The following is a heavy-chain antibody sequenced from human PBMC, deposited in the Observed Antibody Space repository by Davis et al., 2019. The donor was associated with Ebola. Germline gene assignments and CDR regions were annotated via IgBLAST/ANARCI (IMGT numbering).Heavy chain of an antibody. CDR2: ISSSSSTI. J-gene: IGHJ6*03. D-gene: IGHD6-13*01. V-gene: IGHV3-48*03. Sequence: GESLKISCAASGFTFSSYEMNWVRQAPGKGLEWVSYISSSSSTIYYADSVKGRFTISRDNAKNSLYLQMNSLRAEDTAVYYCASSGYSSSWYGYYYYYMDVWGKGTTVTVSS. CDR1: GFTFSSYE. CDR3: ASSGYSSSWYGYYYYYMDV.